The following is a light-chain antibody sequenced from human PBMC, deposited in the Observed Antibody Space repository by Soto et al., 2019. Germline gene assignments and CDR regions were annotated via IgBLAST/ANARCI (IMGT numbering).Light chain of an antibody. CDR3: QQYNNWPGT. Sequence: EIVMTQSPATLSVSPGERATLYCRASQSFSNNLAWYQQKPGQAPRLRIYGASTRATGIPARFSGSGSGTEFTLPISSLQSEDFAVYYCQQYNNWPGTFGQGTKVEIK. V-gene: IGKV3-15*01. CDR2: GAS. J-gene: IGKJ1*01. CDR1: QSFSNN.